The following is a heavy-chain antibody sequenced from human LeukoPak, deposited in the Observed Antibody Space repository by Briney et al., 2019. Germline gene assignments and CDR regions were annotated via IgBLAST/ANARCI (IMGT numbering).Heavy chain of an antibody. V-gene: IGHV3-21*06. CDR1: GVTFSSFT. D-gene: IGHD5-18*01. J-gene: IGHJ4*02. Sequence: GGSLRLSCAGSGVTFSSFTMNWVRQAPGKGLEWVSSIRISGTYIDYADSVKGRFTISRDDAKNSLSLQMHSLRAEDTAVYYCARENTAMWGGEVNYFDYWGQGTLVTVSS. CDR3: ARENTAMWGGEVNYFDY. CDR2: IRISGTYI.